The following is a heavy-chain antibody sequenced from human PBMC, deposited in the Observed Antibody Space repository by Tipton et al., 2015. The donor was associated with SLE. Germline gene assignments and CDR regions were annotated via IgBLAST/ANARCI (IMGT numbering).Heavy chain of an antibody. Sequence: LRLSCAVYGGSFSGYYWSWIRQPPGKGLEWIGEINHSGSTNYNPSLKSRVTISVDTSKSQFSLKLSSVTAADTAVYYCAREGSVWSGYLYYFDYWGQGTLVTVSS. CDR3: AREGSVWSGYLYYFDY. CDR1: GGSFSGYY. CDR2: INHSGST. J-gene: IGHJ4*02. V-gene: IGHV4-34*01. D-gene: IGHD3-3*01.